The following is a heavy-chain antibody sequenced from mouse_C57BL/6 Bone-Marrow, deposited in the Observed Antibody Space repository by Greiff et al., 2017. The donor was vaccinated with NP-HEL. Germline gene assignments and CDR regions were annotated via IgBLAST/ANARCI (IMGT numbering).Heavy chain of an antibody. Sequence: VQLQQPGAELVMPGASVKLSCKASGYTFTSYWMHWVKQRPGQGLEWIGEIDPSDSYTNYNQKFKGKSTLTVDKSSSTAYMQLSSLTSEDSAVYYCARPGYYGSPFDYWGQGTTLTVSS. D-gene: IGHD1-1*01. CDR3: ARPGYYGSPFDY. V-gene: IGHV1-69*01. CDR2: IDPSDSYT. CDR1: GYTFTSYW. J-gene: IGHJ2*01.